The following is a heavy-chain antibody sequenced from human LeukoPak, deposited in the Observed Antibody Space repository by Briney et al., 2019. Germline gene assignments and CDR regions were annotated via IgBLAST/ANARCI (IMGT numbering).Heavy chain of an antibody. V-gene: IGHV3-48*01. D-gene: IGHD1-26*01. CDR3: ARGGEVGAPSRNNWFDP. CDR1: GFTFSYYS. J-gene: IGHJ5*02. CDR2: ISDSSDTM. Sequence: GGSLRLSCAASGFTFSYYSMNWVRQAPGKGLEWVSYISDSSDTMYYADSVKGRFTISRDNAKNSLYLQMNSLRAEDTAVYYCARGGEVGAPSRNNWFDPWGQGTLVTVS.